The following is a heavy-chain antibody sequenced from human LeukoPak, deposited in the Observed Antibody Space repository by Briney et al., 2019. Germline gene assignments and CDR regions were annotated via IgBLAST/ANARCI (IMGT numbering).Heavy chain of an antibody. CDR3: ARIGGVWYFDL. D-gene: IGHD4-23*01. CDR2: TKEDESEK. CDR1: GFTFSNSW. J-gene: IGHJ2*01. V-gene: IGHV3-7*01. Sequence: GGSLRLSCTASGFTFSNSWMGWVRQAPGKGLEWVANTKEDESEKYLADSVKGRFTFSTDNAKNSLYLHMNSLRAEDTAVYYCARIGGVWYFDLWGRGTLVTVSS.